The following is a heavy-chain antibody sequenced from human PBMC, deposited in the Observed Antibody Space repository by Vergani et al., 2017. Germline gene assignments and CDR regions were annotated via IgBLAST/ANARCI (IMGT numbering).Heavy chain of an antibody. V-gene: IGHV3-33*01. J-gene: IGHJ4*02. CDR1: GFTFSSYG. CDR3: ARDPGVEQLVPNYFDY. D-gene: IGHD6-6*01. Sequence: QVQLVESGGGVVQPGRSLRLSCEVSGFTFSSYGMHWVRKAPGKGLEWVAVIWYDGSNKYYADSVKGRFTISRDNSKNTLYLQMNSLRAEDTAVYYCARDPGVEQLVPNYFDYWDQGTLVTVSS. CDR2: IWYDGSNK.